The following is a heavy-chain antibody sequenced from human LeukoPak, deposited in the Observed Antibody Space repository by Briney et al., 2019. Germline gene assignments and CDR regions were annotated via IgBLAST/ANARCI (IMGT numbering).Heavy chain of an antibody. D-gene: IGHD2-21*02. CDR2: ISASGGNT. Sequence: AGGSLRLSCAASGFTFSSYAMSWVRQAPGKGLEWVSGISASGGNTYYADSVKGRFTISRDNSRNTLYLQMNSLRAEDTAVYYCAKDLTVVVTATQGYWGQGTLVTVSS. V-gene: IGHV3-23*01. CDR1: GFTFSSYA. CDR3: AKDLTVVVTATQGY. J-gene: IGHJ4*02.